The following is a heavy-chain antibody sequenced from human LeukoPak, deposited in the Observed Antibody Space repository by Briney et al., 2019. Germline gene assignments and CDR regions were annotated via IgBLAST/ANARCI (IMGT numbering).Heavy chain of an antibody. D-gene: IGHD3-22*01. V-gene: IGHV1-18*01. CDR1: RYTFTNYG. CDR2: VSPYNGKT. Sequence: ASVTVSCKPSRYTFTNYGFSWVRQAPAHGLEGMGWVSPYNGKTDYPQKFQNRLTYTTDTSTRTAYMELSSLRSEDTAVYYCARPSRGSGYLRFDYWGQGTLVTVSS. J-gene: IGHJ4*02. CDR3: ARPSRGSGYLRFDY.